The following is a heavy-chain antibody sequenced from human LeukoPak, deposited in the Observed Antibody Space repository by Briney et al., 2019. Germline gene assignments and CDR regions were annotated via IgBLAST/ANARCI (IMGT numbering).Heavy chain of an antibody. D-gene: IGHD3-10*01. J-gene: IGHJ5*02. CDR1: GGSFSGYY. CDR3: ARGVYGSGTFSRFGWFDP. Sequence: SETLSLTCAVYGGSFSGYYWSWIRQPPGKGPEWIGEINHSGSTNYNPSLKSRVTISVDTSKNRFSLKLSSVTAADTAVYYCARGVYGSGTFSRFGWFDPWGQGTLVTVSS. V-gene: IGHV4-34*01. CDR2: INHSGST.